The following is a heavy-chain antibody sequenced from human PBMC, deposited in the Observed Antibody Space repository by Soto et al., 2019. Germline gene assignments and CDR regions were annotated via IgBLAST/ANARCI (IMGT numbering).Heavy chain of an antibody. Sequence: QVQLVESGGGVVQPGRSLRLSCAASGFTFSSYGMHWVRQAPGKGLEWVAVIWYDGSNKYYADSVKGRFTISRDNSKNTLYLQMNSLRAEDTAVYYCARGGGYSYGRIYYYGMDVWGQGTTVTVSS. CDR3: ARGGGYSYGRIYYYGMDV. V-gene: IGHV3-33*01. CDR2: IWYDGSNK. J-gene: IGHJ6*02. CDR1: GFTFSSYG. D-gene: IGHD5-18*01.